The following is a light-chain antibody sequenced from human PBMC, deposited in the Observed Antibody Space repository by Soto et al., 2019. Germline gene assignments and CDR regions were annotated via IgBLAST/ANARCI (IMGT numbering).Light chain of an antibody. V-gene: IGKV1-5*01. CDR3: QQYQSYFLT. CDR1: QSISRS. J-gene: IGKJ3*01. Sequence: DIQMTQSPSTLSASVGDRVTITCRASQSISRSLACYQQKSGKAPKLLIYDASSLESGVPSRFSGSGLGTEFTLTISGLQPDDFATYYCQQYQSYFLTFGPGTTVDMK. CDR2: DAS.